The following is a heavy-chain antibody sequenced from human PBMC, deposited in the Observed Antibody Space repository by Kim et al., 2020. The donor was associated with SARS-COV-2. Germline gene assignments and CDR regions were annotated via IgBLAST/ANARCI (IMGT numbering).Heavy chain of an antibody. CDR2: IWYDGSKK. CDR3: AKDKSKGRFLERFLWENDGSH. D-gene: IGHD3-3*01. CDR1: GFAFSTYG. V-gene: IGHV3-33*06. J-gene: IGHJ4*02. Sequence: GGSLRLSCAASGFAFSTYGMHWVRQAPDKGLEWVALIWYDGSKKYYADSVKGRFTISRDNSKNTLYLQMDSLRAEDTAVYYCAKDKSKGRFLERFLWENDGSHWGQGTLVTVSS.